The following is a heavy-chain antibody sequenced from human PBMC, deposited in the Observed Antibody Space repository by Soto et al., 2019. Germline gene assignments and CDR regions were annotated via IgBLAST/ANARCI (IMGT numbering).Heavy chain of an antibody. Sequence: QVQLQESGPGLVKPSQTLSLTCTVSGFSISSAGYYWNWIRQHPGKGLEWIGYIFYSGNTHYNPSLQSRVTISIDTSKNQFSLRHSSMTAADTAVYYCARSATFGVPYYYGMDVWGQGTTVTVSS. CDR3: ARSATFGVPYYYGMDV. CDR2: IFYSGNT. J-gene: IGHJ6*02. CDR1: GFSISSAGYY. V-gene: IGHV4-31*03. D-gene: IGHD3-3*01.